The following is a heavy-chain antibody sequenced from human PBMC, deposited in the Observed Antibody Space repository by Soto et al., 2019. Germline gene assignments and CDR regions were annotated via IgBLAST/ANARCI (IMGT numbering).Heavy chain of an antibody. CDR1: GGSFSGYY. V-gene: IGHV4-34*01. CDR3: ARENYGDSL. CDR2: INHSGST. J-gene: IGHJ4*02. D-gene: IGHD4-17*01. Sequence: SETLSLTCAVYGGSFSGYYWSWIRQPPGKGLEWVGEINHSGSTNYNPSLKSRVTISVDTSKNQFSLKLSSVTAADTAVYYCARENYGDSLWGQGTLVTVSS.